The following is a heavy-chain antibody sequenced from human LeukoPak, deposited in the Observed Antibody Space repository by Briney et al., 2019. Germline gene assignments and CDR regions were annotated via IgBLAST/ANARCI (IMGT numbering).Heavy chain of an antibody. CDR1: GFTFSRFW. CDR3: ARDRESESDSEGDY. V-gene: IGHV3-7*01. D-gene: IGHD4-11*01. Sequence: PGGSLRLSCSASGFTFSRFWMSWVRQAPGKGLEYVALIKQGGSETFHMDFVKGRFTISRDDATNSLYLQMNSLRVEDTALYYCARDRESESDSEGDYWGQGTLVTVSS. CDR2: IKQGGSET. J-gene: IGHJ4*02.